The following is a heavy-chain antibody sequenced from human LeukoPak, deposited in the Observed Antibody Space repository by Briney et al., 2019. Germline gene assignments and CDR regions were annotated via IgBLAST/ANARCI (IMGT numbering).Heavy chain of an antibody. J-gene: IGHJ5*02. Sequence: PSETLSLTCAVYGGSFSDYYWSWIRQPPGKGLEWIGEINHSGSTNYNPSLKSRATISVDTSKNQFSLKLSSVTAADTAVYYCARGPLTDLFGVVIIPSDPWGQGTLVTVSS. V-gene: IGHV4-34*01. CDR3: ARGPLTDLFGVVIIPSDP. CDR2: INHSGST. CDR1: GGSFSDYY. D-gene: IGHD3-3*01.